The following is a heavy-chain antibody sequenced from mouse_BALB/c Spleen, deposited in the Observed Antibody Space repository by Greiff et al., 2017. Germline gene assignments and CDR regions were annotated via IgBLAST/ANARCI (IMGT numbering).Heavy chain of an antibody. V-gene: IGHV5-6-4*01. J-gene: IGHJ4*01. D-gene: IGHD2-14*01. CDR3: TREGVRRGGGDYYAMDY. CDR1: GFTFSSYT. Sequence: EVNVVESGGGLVKPGGSLKLSCAASGFTFSSYTMSWVRQTPEKRLEWVATISSGGSYTYYPDSVKGRFTISRDNAKNTLYLQMSSLKSEDTAMYYCTREGVRRGGGDYYAMDYWGQGTSVTVSS. CDR2: ISSGGSYT.